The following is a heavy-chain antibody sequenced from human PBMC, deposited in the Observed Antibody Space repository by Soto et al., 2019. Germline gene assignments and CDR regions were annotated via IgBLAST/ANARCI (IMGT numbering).Heavy chain of an antibody. J-gene: IGHJ6*02. D-gene: IGHD1-1*01. CDR3: PRVLGYPFEPGKTRYYAMDV. Sequence: QVQLVQSGAEVKKPGSSVTVSCKTSGGTFSKDAINWVRQAPGQGLEWMGLLIPVFGSPIYAQKFQGRIRITADGSTSTVFGDLGSLISEDTAVYYCPRVLGYPFEPGKTRYYAMDVWGQGTTVSVSS. V-gene: IGHV1-69*01. CDR1: GGTFSKDA. CDR2: LIPVFGSP.